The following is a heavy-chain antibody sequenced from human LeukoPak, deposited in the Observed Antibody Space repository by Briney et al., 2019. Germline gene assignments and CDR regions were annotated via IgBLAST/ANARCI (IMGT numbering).Heavy chain of an antibody. CDR2: FVPEDGET. CDR3: ATDLSYYDSSGGTKFDP. J-gene: IGHJ5*02. D-gene: IGHD3-22*01. V-gene: IGHV1-24*01. Sequence: GASVKVSCKVSGYTLTELSMHWVRQAPGKGLEWMGGFVPEDGETIYAQKFQGRATMTEDTSTDTAYMELSSLRSEDTAVYYYATDLSYYDSSGGTKFDPWGQGTLVTVSS. CDR1: GYTLTELS.